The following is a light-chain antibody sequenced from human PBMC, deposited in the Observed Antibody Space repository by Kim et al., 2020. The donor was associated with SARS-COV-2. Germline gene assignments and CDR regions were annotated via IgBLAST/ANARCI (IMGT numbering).Light chain of an antibody. CDR1: QDISKS. CDR2: AAS. V-gene: IGKV1-16*01. J-gene: IGKJ5*01. Sequence: DIQMTQSPSSLSASVGDRVTITCRASQDISKSLGWFQQRPGKAPKSLICAASSLESGVPSRISGSGSGTDFTLTITSLQPEDFATYYCLQYGAYPYTFGQGTRLEIK. CDR3: LQYGAYPYT.